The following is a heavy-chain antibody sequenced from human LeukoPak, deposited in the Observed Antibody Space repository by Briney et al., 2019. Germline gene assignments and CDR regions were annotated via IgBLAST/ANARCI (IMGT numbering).Heavy chain of an antibody. V-gene: IGHV4-34*01. Sequence: SETLSLTCAVSGVSFNDYYWSWVRQTPGKGLEWIGEINHSGYTNDSPSLKSRVTLSIDTSRKQFSLNLRSVTVADTGIYYCTRMTTGHDYWGQGTLDTVSS. CDR2: INHSGYT. D-gene: IGHD4-17*01. J-gene: IGHJ4*02. CDR1: GVSFNDYY. CDR3: TRMTTGHDY.